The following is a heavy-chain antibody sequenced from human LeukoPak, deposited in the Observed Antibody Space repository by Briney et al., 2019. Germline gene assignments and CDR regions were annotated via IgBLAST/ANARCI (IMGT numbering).Heavy chain of an antibody. CDR2: INHSGST. Sequence: SETLSLTCAVYGGSFSGYYWSWIRQPPGKGLEWIGEINHSGSTNYNPSLKSRVTISVDTSKNQFSLQLNSVTPEDTAVYYCARDWDGYSSTPVFDPWGQGTLVTVSS. CDR3: ARDWDGYSSTPVFDP. D-gene: IGHD6-19*01. V-gene: IGHV4-34*01. J-gene: IGHJ5*02. CDR1: GGSFSGYY.